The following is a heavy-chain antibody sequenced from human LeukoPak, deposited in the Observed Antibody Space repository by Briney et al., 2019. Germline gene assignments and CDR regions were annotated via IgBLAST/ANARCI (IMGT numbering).Heavy chain of an antibody. J-gene: IGHJ3*01. CDR3: ARGMWFDTLFSAFDV. CDR2: IFHTGST. V-gene: IGHV4-4*02. D-gene: IGHD3-10*01. Sequence: SETLSLTCSVSGDSISSRNWWTWVRQTPEKGLEWIGEIFHTGSTNYNPSVEGRVTISIDKSRNHFSLMLTSVTAADTALYYCARGMWFDTLFSAFDVWGQGTMVSVSS. CDR1: GDSISSRNW.